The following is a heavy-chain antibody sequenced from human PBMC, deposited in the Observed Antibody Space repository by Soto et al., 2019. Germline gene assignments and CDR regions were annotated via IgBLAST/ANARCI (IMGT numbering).Heavy chain of an antibody. CDR1: GGTFSSYA. CDR3: ARAILRYFDWLQNWFDP. D-gene: IGHD3-9*01. CDR2: IIPIFGTA. J-gene: IGHJ5*02. Sequence: GASVKVSCKASGGTFSSYAISWVRQAPGQGLEWMGGIIPIFGTANYAQKFQGRVTITADESTSTAYMELSSLRSEDTAVYYCARAILRYFDWLQNWFDPWGQGTLVTVS. V-gene: IGHV1-69*13.